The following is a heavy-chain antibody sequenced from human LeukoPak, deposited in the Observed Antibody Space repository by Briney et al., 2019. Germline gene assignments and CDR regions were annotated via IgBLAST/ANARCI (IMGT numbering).Heavy chain of an antibody. CDR1: GGSISSYY. V-gene: IGHV4-39*01. CDR2: IYYSGST. Sequence: SETLSLTCTVSGGSISSYYWGWIRQPPGKGLEWIGSIYYSGSTYYNPSLKSRVTISVDTSKNQFSLKLSSVTAADTAVYYCARLATYYGSDYFDYWGQGTLVTVSS. CDR3: ARLATYYGSDYFDY. D-gene: IGHD3-10*01. J-gene: IGHJ4*02.